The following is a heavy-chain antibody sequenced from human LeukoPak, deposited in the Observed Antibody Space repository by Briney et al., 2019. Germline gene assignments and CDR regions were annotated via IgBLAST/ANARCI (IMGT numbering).Heavy chain of an antibody. CDR1: GVSFSSSSYY. D-gene: IGHD3-16*01. CDR3: ARGRTWGATRRGAWWFDP. V-gene: IGHV4-39*01. CDR2: TSYRGRT. J-gene: IGHJ5*02. Sequence: SETLSLTCTVSGVSFSSSSYYWGWIRHPPGKGLEWIGTTSYRGRTYYNPSLTSRLNISVDTSKNQFSLKLSSVTAADTAVYYCARGRTWGATRRGAWWFDPWGQGTLVTVSS.